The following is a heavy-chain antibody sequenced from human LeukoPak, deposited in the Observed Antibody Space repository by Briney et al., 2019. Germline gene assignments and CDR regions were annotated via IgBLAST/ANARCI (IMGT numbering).Heavy chain of an antibody. CDR3: VRHRIVAVVAATLDAFDI. CDR2: ISGSGGST. J-gene: IGHJ3*02. D-gene: IGHD2-15*01. V-gene: IGHV3-23*01. CDR1: GFTFSSYA. Sequence: GGSLRLSCAASGFTFSSYAMSWVRQAPGKGLEWVSAISGSGGSTYYADSVKGRFTISRDNSKNTLYLQMNSLRAEDTAVYYCVRHRIVAVVAATLDAFDIWGQGTKVTVSS.